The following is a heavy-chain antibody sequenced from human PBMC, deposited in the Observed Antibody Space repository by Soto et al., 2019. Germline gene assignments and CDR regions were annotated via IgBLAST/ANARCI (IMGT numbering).Heavy chain of an antibody. CDR1: GYTFTSYA. V-gene: IGHV1-3*01. CDR2: RDAGYGNT. Sequence: QVQLVQSGAEVKKPGASVKVSCKASGYTFTSYAMHWVRQAPRQRLEWMGWRDAGYGNTKYSQKFQGRVTITRDTSASTAYMELSTLRSEDTAVYYCARGTGYCTNGVCYPYSYMDVWGKGTTVTVSS. D-gene: IGHD2-8*01. CDR3: ARGTGYCTNGVCYPYSYMDV. J-gene: IGHJ6*03.